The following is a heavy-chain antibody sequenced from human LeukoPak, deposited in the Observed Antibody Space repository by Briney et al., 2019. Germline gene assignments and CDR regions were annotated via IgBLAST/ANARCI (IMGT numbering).Heavy chain of an antibody. J-gene: IGHJ6*03. CDR3: ARLVTHYYYYMDV. Sequence: PSVKVSFKASGYTFTSYGISWVRQAPGQGLEWMGWISAYNGNTNYAQKLQGRVTMTTDTSTSTAYMELRSLRSDDTAVYYCARLVTHYYYYMDVWGKGTTVTISS. CDR1: GYTFTSYG. CDR2: ISAYNGNT. V-gene: IGHV1-18*01. D-gene: IGHD3-9*01.